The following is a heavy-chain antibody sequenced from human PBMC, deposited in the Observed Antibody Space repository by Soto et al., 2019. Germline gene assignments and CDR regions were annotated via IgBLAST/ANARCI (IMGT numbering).Heavy chain of an antibody. V-gene: IGHV4-59*01. CDR2: IYYSGRT. CDR1: GGSISSYY. J-gene: IGHJ5*02. Sequence: SETLSLTCTVSGGSISSYYWSWIRQPPGKGLEWIGYIYYSGRTNYNPSLKSRVTISVDTSKNQFPLKLSSVTAADTAVYYCARGYCSSTSCYIWDNWFDPWGQGTLVTVSS. D-gene: IGHD2-2*02. CDR3: ARGYCSSTSCYIWDNWFDP.